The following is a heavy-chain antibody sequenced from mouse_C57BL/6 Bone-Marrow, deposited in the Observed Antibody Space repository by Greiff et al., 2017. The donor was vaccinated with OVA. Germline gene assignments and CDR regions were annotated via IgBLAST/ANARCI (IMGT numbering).Heavy chain of an antibody. CDR2: IYPGSGNT. J-gene: IGHJ2*01. V-gene: IGHV1-76*01. D-gene: IGHD1-1*01. CDR1: GYTFTDYY. CDR3: ARWYYVFFDY. Sequence: QVQLQQSGAELVRPGASVKLSCNASGYTFTDYYINWVKQRPGQGLEWIARIYPGSGNTYYNEKFKGKATLTAEKSSSTAYMQLSSLTSEDSAVYFCARWYYVFFDYWGQGTTLTVSS.